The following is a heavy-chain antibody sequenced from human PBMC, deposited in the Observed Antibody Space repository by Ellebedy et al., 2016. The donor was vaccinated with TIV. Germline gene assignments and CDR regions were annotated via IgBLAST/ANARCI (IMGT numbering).Heavy chain of an antibody. CDR1: GGTFNNYA. V-gene: IGHV1-69*13. Sequence: ASVKVSCKASGGTFNNYAISWVRQAPGQGLEWMGGLIPIFGTANYAQKFQDRVTITADVFSNTGYMELSSLRSEDTAVYYCARAIDSGWYYYGMDVWGQGTTVTVSS. J-gene: IGHJ6*02. CDR3: ARAIDSGWYYYGMDV. CDR2: LIPIFGTA. D-gene: IGHD6-19*01.